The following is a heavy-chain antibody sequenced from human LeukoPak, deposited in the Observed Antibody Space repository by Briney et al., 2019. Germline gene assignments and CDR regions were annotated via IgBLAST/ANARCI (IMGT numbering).Heavy chain of an antibody. CDR3: VRDSNLSFDY. J-gene: IGHJ4*02. D-gene: IGHD1-14*01. CDR1: GLTLSPYW. V-gene: IGHV3-74*01. Sequence: PGGSLRPSCAASGLTLSPYWMHWVRQAPGKGLVWVSHISTDGTVTTYADSVKGRFTISRDDAKSTLYLQMNSLRAEDTAVYYCVRDSNLSFDYWGQGSLVTVSS. CDR2: ISTDGTVT.